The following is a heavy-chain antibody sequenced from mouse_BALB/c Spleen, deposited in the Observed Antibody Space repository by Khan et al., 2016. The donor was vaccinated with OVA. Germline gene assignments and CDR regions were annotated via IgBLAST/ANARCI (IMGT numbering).Heavy chain of an antibody. CDR3: ARNYDYDEGLAY. CDR1: GYSLTTYG. D-gene: IGHD2-4*01. J-gene: IGHJ3*01. CDR2: IWSGGST. Sequence: QVQLQQSGPGLVQPSQSLSITCTVSGYSLTTYGVHWVRQSHGKGLEWLGVIWSGGSTDYNADFISKLSISKDSYKSQVFFKMNSLQVNDTAIYYSARNYDYDEGLAYWGQGTLVTVSA. V-gene: IGHV2-2*02.